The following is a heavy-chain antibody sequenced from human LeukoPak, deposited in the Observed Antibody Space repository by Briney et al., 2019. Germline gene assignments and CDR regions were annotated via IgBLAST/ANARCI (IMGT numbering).Heavy chain of an antibody. J-gene: IGHJ6*03. CDR3: AREMPSHYYYMDV. Sequence: SATLSLTRTVSGGSISNYYWTWIRPPAGKGLEWIGRIYSSGSTNYNPSLKSRVTLSVDTAKTQFSLKLSSVTAADTAVYYCAREMPSHYYYMDVWGRGTTVTVSS. V-gene: IGHV4-4*07. D-gene: IGHD2-2*01. CDR2: IYSSGST. CDR1: GGSISNYY.